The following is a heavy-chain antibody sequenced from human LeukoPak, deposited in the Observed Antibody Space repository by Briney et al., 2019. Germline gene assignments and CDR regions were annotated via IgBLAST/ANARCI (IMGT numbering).Heavy chain of an antibody. CDR3: ARGPTYSNYFYYYYYYMDV. CDR2: MNPNSGNT. J-gene: IGHJ6*03. V-gene: IGHV1-8*01. CDR1: GYTFTSYD. D-gene: IGHD4-11*01. Sequence: ASVKVSCKAPGYTFTSYDINWVRQATGQGLEWMGWMNPNSGNTGYAQKFQGRVTMTRNTSISTAYMELSSLRSEDTAVYYCARGPTYSNYFYYYYYYMDVWGKGTTVTVSS.